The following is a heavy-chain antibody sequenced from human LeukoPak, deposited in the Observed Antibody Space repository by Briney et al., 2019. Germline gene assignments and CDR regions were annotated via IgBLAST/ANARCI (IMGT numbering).Heavy chain of an antibody. V-gene: IGHV4-31*03. CDR2: IYYSGST. CDR1: GGSISSGGYY. J-gene: IGHJ6*03. Sequence: SETLSLTCTVSGGSISSGGYYWSWIRQHPGEGLEWIGYIYYSGSTYYNPSLKSRVTISVDTSKNQFSLKLSSVTAADTAVYYCARDPQELDYYMDVWGKGTTVTVSS. D-gene: IGHD1-26*01. CDR3: ARDPQELDYYMDV.